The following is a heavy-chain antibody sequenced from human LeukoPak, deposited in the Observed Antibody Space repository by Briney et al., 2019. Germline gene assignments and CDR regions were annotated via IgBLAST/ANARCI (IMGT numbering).Heavy chain of an antibody. CDR2: IIPIFGTA. D-gene: IGHD6-19*01. V-gene: IGHV1-69*06. CDR3: ARAGGWYRNGYFDY. CDR1: GGTFSSYA. Sequence: SVKASCKASGGTFSSYAISWVRQAPGQGLEWMGGIIPIFGTANYAQKFQGRVTITADKSTSTAYMELSSLRSEDTAVYYCARAGGWYRNGYFDYWGQGTLVTVSS. J-gene: IGHJ4*02.